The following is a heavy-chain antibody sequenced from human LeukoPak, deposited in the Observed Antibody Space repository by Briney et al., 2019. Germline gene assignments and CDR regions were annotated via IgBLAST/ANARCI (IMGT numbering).Heavy chain of an antibody. Sequence: GASVKVSCKASGYTFTQYYMHWVRQAPGQGLEWMGLINPSGGTTKTPQKFQGRVTVTRDTSTSTAHMELSTLRSEDTAIYYCARARTKFCSANTCFSEGSFDYWGQGTLVTVSS. CDR3: ARARTKFCSANTCFSEGSFDY. V-gene: IGHV1-46*01. D-gene: IGHD3-3*01. CDR2: INPSGGTT. CDR1: GYTFTQYY. J-gene: IGHJ4*02.